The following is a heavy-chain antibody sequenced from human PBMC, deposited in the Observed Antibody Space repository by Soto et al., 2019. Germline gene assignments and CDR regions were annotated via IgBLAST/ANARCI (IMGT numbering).Heavy chain of an antibody. V-gene: IGHV6-1*01. CDR1: GDSVSSNSAA. J-gene: IGHJ6*03. CDR2: TYYRSKWYN. D-gene: IGHD1-1*01. CDR3: ARGSGTILSLPGNYYYYYMNV. Sequence: TLSLTCAISGDSVSSNSAAWNWIRQSPSRALEWLGRTYYRSKWYNDYAVSVKSRITINPDTSKNEFSLQLNSVTPEDTAVYYCARGSGTILSLPGNYYYYYMNVWGKGTTVTAP.